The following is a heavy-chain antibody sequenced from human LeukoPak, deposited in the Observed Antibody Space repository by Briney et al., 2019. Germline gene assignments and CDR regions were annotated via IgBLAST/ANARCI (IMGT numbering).Heavy chain of an antibody. CDR2: INHSGST. Sequence: SETLSLTCAVYGGSFSGYYWSWIRQPPGKGLEWIGEINHSGSTNYNPSLKSRVTISVDTSKNQFSLNLRFVTAADTAVYYCARAPDGVVEYFQYWGQGTLVTVSS. D-gene: IGHD2-15*01. CDR3: ARAPDGVVEYFQY. J-gene: IGHJ1*01. CDR1: GGSFSGYY. V-gene: IGHV4-34*01.